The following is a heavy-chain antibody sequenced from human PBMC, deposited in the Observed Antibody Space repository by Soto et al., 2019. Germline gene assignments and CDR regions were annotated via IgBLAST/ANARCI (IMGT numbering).Heavy chain of an antibody. Sequence: GGSLRLSCAASGFTFSSYGMHWVRQAPGKGLEWVAVISYDGSNKYYADSVKGRFTISRDNSKNTLYLQMNSLRAEDTAVYYCAKEMSVQAARRGPNWFDPWGQGTLVTVSS. D-gene: IGHD6-6*01. CDR3: AKEMSVQAARRGPNWFDP. CDR1: GFTFSSYG. CDR2: ISYDGSNK. V-gene: IGHV3-30*18. J-gene: IGHJ5*01.